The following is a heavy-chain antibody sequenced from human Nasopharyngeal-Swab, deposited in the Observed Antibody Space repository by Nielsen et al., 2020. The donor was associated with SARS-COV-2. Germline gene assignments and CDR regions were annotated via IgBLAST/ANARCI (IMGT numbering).Heavy chain of an antibody. Sequence: GESLKISCVTSGFTFNMYSMHWVRQAPGKGLEWVASISSSSNYIYYGDSVKGRFTISRDNSKNTLYLQMNSLRAEDTAVYYCASLHEVVPAAIRLGYYYYGMDVWGQGTTVTVSS. D-gene: IGHD2-2*01. J-gene: IGHJ6*02. CDR2: ISSSSNYI. CDR3: ASLHEVVPAAIRLGYYYYGMDV. CDR1: GFTFNMYS. V-gene: IGHV3-21*01.